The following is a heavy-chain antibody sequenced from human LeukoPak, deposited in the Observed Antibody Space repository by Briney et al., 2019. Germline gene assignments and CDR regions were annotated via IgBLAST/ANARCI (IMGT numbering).Heavy chain of an antibody. J-gene: IGHJ4*02. CDR1: GAPITSYY. V-gene: IGHV4-4*07. Sequence: SETLSLTCTVSGAPITSYYWSWIRQPAGKGLEWIGRIYTSGRTDYNPSLKSRVTMSVDTSKNQFSLKLSSVTAADTAVYYCARHKHVTYYYDSSGHTDYWGQGTLVTVSS. D-gene: IGHD3-22*01. CDR3: ARHKHVTYYYDSSGHTDY. CDR2: IYTSGRT.